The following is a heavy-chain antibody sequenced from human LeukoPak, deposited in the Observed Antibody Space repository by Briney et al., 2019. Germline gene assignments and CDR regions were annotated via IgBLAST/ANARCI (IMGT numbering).Heavy chain of an antibody. D-gene: IGHD3-10*01. CDR3: TTVQFARTMSLDY. Sequence: GGSLRLSCGASGFSFSIAWMSWVRQAPGKGLEWLGRIKSNSDGGTTDSAAPVKGRFTISRDDSKKMLFLQMNSLKTEDTAVYYCTTVQFARTMSLDYWGQGALVTVSS. CDR1: GFSFSIAW. J-gene: IGHJ4*02. CDR2: IKSNSDGGTT. V-gene: IGHV3-15*01.